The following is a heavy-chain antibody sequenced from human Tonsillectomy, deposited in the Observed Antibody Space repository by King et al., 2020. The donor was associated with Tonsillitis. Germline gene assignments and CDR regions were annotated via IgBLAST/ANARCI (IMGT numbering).Heavy chain of an antibody. CDR1: GGSFSGYY. Sequence: VQLQQWGAGLLKPSETLSLTCAIYGGSFSGYYWSWIRQPPGKGLEWIGEINHSGSTNYNPSLKSRVTISVNTSNNQFSLTLSSVTAADTAVYYCARVQGDYDFWSGPIGYYGLDVWGQGTTVTVSS. CDR3: ARVQGDYDFWSGPIGYYGLDV. V-gene: IGHV4-34*01. J-gene: IGHJ6*02. D-gene: IGHD3-3*01. CDR2: INHSGST.